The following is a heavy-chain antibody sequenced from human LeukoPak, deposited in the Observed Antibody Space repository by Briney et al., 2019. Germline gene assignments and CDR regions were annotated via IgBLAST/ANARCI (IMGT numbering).Heavy chain of an antibody. J-gene: IGHJ4*02. CDR1: GFTFSSYA. D-gene: IGHD6-19*01. Sequence: GGSLRLSCAASGFTFSSYAMSWVRQAPGKGLEWVSAISGSGGSTYYADSVRGRFTISRDNSKNTLYLQMNSLRAEDTAVYYCASPGHSSGWYVPRLFDYWGQGTLVTVSS. CDR3: ASPGHSSGWYVPRLFDY. V-gene: IGHV3-23*01. CDR2: ISGSGGST.